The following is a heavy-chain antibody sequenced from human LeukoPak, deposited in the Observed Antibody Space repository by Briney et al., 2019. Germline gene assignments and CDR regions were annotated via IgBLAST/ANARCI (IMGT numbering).Heavy chain of an antibody. CDR2: ISYDGSNK. CDR3: ARDRRRGGGYYVGY. V-gene: IGHV3-30-3*01. D-gene: IGHD3-10*01. Sequence: GGSLRLSCAASGFTFSSYAMHWVRQAPGKGLEWVAVISYDGSNKYYADSVKGRFTISRDNSKNTLYLQMNSLRSEDTAVYYCARDRRRGGGYYVGYWGQGTLVTVSS. J-gene: IGHJ4*02. CDR1: GFTFSSYA.